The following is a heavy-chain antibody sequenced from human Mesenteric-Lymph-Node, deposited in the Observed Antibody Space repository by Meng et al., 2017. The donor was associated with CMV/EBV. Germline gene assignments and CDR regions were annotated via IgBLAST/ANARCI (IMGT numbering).Heavy chain of an antibody. Sequence: GESLKISCAASRFTFSKYSMNWVRQAAGKGLEWVSAISGSGGSTYYADSVKGRFTISRDNAKNTLYLQMNSLRAEDGAVYYCAKEGYSSSSYYYYYAMDVWGQGTTVTVSS. V-gene: IGHV3-23*01. CDR1: RFTFSKYS. CDR3: AKEGYSSSSYYYYYAMDV. CDR2: ISGSGGST. D-gene: IGHD6-6*01. J-gene: IGHJ6*02.